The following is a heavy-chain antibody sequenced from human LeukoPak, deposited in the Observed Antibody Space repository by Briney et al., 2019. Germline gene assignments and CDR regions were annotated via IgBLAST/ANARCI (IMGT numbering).Heavy chain of an antibody. Sequence: ASVKVSCKASGYTFTSYGISWVRQAPGQGLEWMGWISAYNGNTNYAQKLQGRVTMTTDTSTSTAYMELRSLRSEDTAVYYCAREGSQRDFWSGYYYYYYGMDVWGQGTTVTVSS. CDR2: ISAYNGNT. CDR1: GYTFTSYG. CDR3: AREGSQRDFWSGYYYYYYGMDV. J-gene: IGHJ6*02. D-gene: IGHD3-3*01. V-gene: IGHV1-18*01.